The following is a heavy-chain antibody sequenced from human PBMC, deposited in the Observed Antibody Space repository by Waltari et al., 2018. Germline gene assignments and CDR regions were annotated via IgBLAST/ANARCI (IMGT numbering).Heavy chain of an antibody. Sequence: EVQLVESGGGLIQPGGSLRLSCLPSGVTVSNNYMTWLRQAPGKGLELVSLIYSGGTTYYADSVRGRFTISRDGSKNTVYLQMNSLRAEDTAVYFCARNQVETALGYWGQGTLVTVSS. V-gene: IGHV3-53*01. CDR1: GVTVSNNY. D-gene: IGHD2-21*02. J-gene: IGHJ4*02. CDR3: ARNQVETALGY. CDR2: IYSGGTT.